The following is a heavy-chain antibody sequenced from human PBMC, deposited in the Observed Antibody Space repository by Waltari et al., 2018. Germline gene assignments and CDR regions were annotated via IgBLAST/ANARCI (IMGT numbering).Heavy chain of an antibody. CDR2: IIPMFGIP. CDR1: GAHFDSTG. Sequence: HVPLVDYGAAVRTPWSSVTVYCKACGAHFDSTGIRWVRLLPGQRLEWLGVIIPMFGIPDYSQKFQDRLTITADESTSTAYMELSSLTSEDTAIYFCATHKLGISQHYYHMGAWGKGTTVTISS. V-gene: IGHV1-69*01. J-gene: IGHJ6*03. D-gene: IGHD7-27*01. CDR3: ATHKLGISQHYYHMGA.